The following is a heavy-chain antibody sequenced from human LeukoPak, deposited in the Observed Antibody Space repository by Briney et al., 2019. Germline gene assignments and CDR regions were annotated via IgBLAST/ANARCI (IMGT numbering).Heavy chain of an antibody. CDR2: ISAYNGNT. CDR1: GYTFTSYG. D-gene: IGHD2-2*01. V-gene: IGHV1-18*01. CDR3: ARAVRGVVVVPAATIGRDYYYYMDV. Sequence: GASVKVSCKASGYTFTSYGISWVRQAPGQGLEWMGWISAYNGNTNYAQKLQGRVTMTTDTSTSTAYMELRGLRSDDTAVYYCARAVRGVVVVPAATIGRDYYYYMDVWGKGTTVTVSS. J-gene: IGHJ6*03.